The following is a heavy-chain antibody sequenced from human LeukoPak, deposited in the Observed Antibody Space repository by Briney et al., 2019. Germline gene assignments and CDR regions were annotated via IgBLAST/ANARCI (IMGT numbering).Heavy chain of an antibody. CDR2: ISSSSSYI. CDR1: GFTFSSYS. J-gene: IGHJ4*02. CDR3: ARDGCSSISCYPVGL. V-gene: IGHV3-21*01. Sequence: TGGSLRLSCAASGFTFSSYSMNWVRQAPGKGLEWVSSISSSSSYIYYADSVKGRFTISRDNAKNSLYLQMNSLRAEDTAVYYCARDGCSSISCYPVGLWGQGTLVTVSS. D-gene: IGHD2-2*01.